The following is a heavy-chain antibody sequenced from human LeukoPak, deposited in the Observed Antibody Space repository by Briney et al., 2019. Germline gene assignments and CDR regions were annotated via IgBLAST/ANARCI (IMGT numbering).Heavy chain of an antibody. D-gene: IGHD3-10*01. CDR2: IYYSGST. Sequence: KSSETLSLTCTVSGGSISSYHWSWIRQPPGKGLEWIGYIYYSGSTNYNPSLKSRVTISVDTSKNQFSLKLSSVTAADTAVYYCARETLLWFGELYYYYGMDVWGQGTTVTVSS. V-gene: IGHV4-59*01. CDR3: ARETLLWFGELYYYYGMDV. CDR1: GGSISSYH. J-gene: IGHJ6*02.